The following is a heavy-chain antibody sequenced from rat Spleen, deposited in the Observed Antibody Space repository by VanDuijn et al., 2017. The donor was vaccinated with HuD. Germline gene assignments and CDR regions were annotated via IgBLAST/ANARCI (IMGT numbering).Heavy chain of an antibody. D-gene: IGHD1-11*01. J-gene: IGHJ3*01. V-gene: IGHV5-29*01. CDR2: ISFDDSNT. CDR1: GFTFSNYG. CDR3: ARHGYGGYSGPFAY. Sequence: EVQLVESGGGLVQPGRSLKLSCAASGFTFSNYGMAWVRQAPTKGLEWVATISFDDSNTYYRDSVKGRFTISRDNAKSTLYLQMDSLRSEDTATYYCARHGYGGYSGPFAYWGQGTLVTVSS.